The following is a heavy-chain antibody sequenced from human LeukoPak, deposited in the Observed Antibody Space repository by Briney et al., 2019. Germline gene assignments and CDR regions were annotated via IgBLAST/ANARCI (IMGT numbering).Heavy chain of an antibody. V-gene: IGHV1-2*02. CDR3: ARVSPAGHSYYFDY. D-gene: IGHD5-18*01. CDR2: INPNSGGT. Sequence: ASVKVSCKAPGYTFTGYYMYWVRQAPGQGLEWMGWINPNSGGTNYAQKFQGRVTMTRDTSISTAYMELSRLRSDDTAVYYCARVSPAGHSYYFDYWGQGTLVTVSS. J-gene: IGHJ4*02. CDR1: GYTFTGYY.